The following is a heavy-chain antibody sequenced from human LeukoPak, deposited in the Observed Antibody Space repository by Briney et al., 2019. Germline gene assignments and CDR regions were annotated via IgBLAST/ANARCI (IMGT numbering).Heavy chain of an antibody. V-gene: IGHV3-48*03. CDR1: GFTFSTYE. CDR2: IDSGSTT. D-gene: IGHD4-23*01. Sequence: GGSLRLSCAASGFTFSTYEMNWVRQAPGKGLEWVSYIDSGSTTYYADSVRGRFTISRDNSKNSLYLQMNSLRAEDTAVYYCARDRGVYGGNSYRFDHWGQGTLVTVSS. CDR3: ARDRGVYGGNSYRFDH. J-gene: IGHJ4*02.